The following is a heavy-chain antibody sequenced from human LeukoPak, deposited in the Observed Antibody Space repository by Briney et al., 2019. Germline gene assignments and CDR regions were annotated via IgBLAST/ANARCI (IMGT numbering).Heavy chain of an antibody. V-gene: IGHV5-51*01. CDR3: ARHHHRGRPIPLWFGEDNWFDP. CDR2: IYPGDSAT. CDR1: GYSFTSYW. J-gene: IGHJ5*02. D-gene: IGHD3-10*01. Sequence: GESLKISCKGSGYSFTSYWIAWVRQMPGKGLECMGIIYPGDSATRYSPSFQGQVTISADKSISTAYLQWSSLKASDTAMYYCARHHHRGRPIPLWFGEDNWFDPWGQGTLVTVSS.